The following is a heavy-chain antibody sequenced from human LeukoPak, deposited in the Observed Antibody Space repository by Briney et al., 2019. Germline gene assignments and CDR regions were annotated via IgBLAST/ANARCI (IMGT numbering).Heavy chain of an antibody. CDR1: GFTFSSCG. CDR3: ARDPGYDCSGGSCPSYYGMDV. D-gene: IGHD2-15*01. J-gene: IGHJ6*02. CDR2: IWYDGSNK. V-gene: IGHV3-30*19. Sequence: GGSLRLSCAASGFTFSSCGMHWVRQAPGKGLEWVAVIWYDGSNKYYADSVKGRFTISRDNSKNTLYLQMNSLRAEDTAVYYCARDPGYDCSGGSCPSYYGMDVWGQGTTVTVSS.